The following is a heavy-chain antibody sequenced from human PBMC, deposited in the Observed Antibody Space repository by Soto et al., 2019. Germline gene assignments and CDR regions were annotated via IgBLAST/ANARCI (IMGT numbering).Heavy chain of an antibody. V-gene: IGHV1-46*03. J-gene: IGHJ3*01. CDR1: GYTFTSYY. CDR3: ATYCSGGTCPPGPGN. Sequence: QVQLVQSGAEVKKPGASVKVSCKASGYTFTSYYMHWVRQPPGQGLDWMGIINPGGGSTSYAQKFQGRVTMNRDTSTSTIYMEASSLRSEDTAVYYCATYCSGGTCPPGPGNWGQGTMVTVSS. D-gene: IGHD2-15*01. CDR2: INPGGGST.